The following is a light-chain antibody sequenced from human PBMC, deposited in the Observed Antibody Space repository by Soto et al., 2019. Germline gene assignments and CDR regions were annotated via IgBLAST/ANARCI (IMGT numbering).Light chain of an antibody. CDR2: WAS. Sequence: DIVMTQSPASLAVSLGERATINCKSSQSVLYSSNNKNYLAWYQQKPGQPPKLLIYWASTRESGLPDRFSGSGSGPDFTLTISSLQAEDVAGYYCQQYYITPPTFGQGTKVEIK. V-gene: IGKV4-1*01. CDR1: QSVLYSSNNKNY. J-gene: IGKJ1*01. CDR3: QQYYITPPT.